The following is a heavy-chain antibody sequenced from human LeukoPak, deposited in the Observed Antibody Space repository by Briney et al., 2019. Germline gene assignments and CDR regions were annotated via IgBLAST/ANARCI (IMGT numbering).Heavy chain of an antibody. D-gene: IGHD4-17*01. V-gene: IGHV3-23*01. Sequence: GGSLRLSCATSGFTFSKYTLIWVHQAPERGLQWVSAITGSGAVTYYEDSVKGRFTISRDNSKNTLYLQMSSLRVEDTAIYYCAKDPNGDYLGAFDSWGQGTMVTVSS. CDR3: AKDPNGDYLGAFDS. CDR1: GFTFSKYT. J-gene: IGHJ3*02. CDR2: ITGSGAVT.